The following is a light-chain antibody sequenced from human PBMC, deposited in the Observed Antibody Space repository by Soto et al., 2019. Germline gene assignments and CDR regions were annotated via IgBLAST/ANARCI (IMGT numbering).Light chain of an antibody. CDR1: QNVSNW. CDR2: KTP. CDR3: QQYSKEST. Sequence: DVEMTQSPSTLPTSIGDRVTITCRASQNVSNWLAWYQQKPGKAPKLLIYKTPRLESGVPSRFSASGSGTDFSLTINSLQSDDFATYFCQQYSKESTFGQGTKLEIK. J-gene: IGKJ2*01. V-gene: IGKV1-5*03.